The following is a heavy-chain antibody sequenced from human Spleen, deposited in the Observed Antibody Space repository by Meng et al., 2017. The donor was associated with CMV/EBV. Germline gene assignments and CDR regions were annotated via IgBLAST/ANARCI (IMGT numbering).Heavy chain of an antibody. V-gene: IGHV1-69*02. J-gene: IGHJ5*02. CDR2: IIPLLDVT. CDR1: GDTFKNFT. D-gene: IGHD2-2*01. CDR3: ARYRSSPAGGWFDP. Sequence: KPSGDTFKNFTLSWVRQAPGQGLEWMGRIIPLLDVTNYAQKFQGRVTISADQSTSTAYMQLSSLTSDDTAVYYCARYRSSPAGGWFDPWGQGTLVTVSS.